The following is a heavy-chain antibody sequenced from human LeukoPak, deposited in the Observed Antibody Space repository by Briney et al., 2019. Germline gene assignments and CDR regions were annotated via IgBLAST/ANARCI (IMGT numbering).Heavy chain of an antibody. Sequence: SETLSLTCTVSGGSISSYYWSWIRQPAGKGLEWIGRIYTSGSTNYNPSLKSRVTMSVDTSKNQFSLKLSSVTAADTAVYYCARGRYSGYDYYYYYMDVWGKGTTVTVSS. CDR2: IYTSGST. J-gene: IGHJ6*03. D-gene: IGHD5-12*01. CDR1: GGSISSYY. V-gene: IGHV4-4*07. CDR3: ARGRYSGYDYYYYYMDV.